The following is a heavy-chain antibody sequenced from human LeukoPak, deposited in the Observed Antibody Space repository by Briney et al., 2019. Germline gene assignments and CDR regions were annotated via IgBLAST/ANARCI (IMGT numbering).Heavy chain of an antibody. D-gene: IGHD5-24*01. V-gene: IGHV4-61*02. CDR2: ISNSGSA. CDR3: AISPEGDGYNHGY. CDR1: GGPISSGSSY. J-gene: IGHJ4*02. Sequence: SETLSLTCTVSGGPISSGSSYWSWIRQPAGKGLEWIGRISNSGSAIYKPSLKRRVTISVDTSKNQFSVKLSSVTAADTAVYYCAISPEGDGYNHGYWGQGTLVTVSS.